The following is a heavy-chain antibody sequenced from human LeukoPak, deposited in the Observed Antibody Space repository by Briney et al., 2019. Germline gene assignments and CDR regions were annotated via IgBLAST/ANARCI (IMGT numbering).Heavy chain of an antibody. CDR1: GFIFIDHY. CDR3: ARDTATALDY. J-gene: IGHJ4*02. Sequence: RGSLRLSCAASGFIFIDHYMDWVRQAPWRGLEWVARITNTPNNYASQYAASVRGRFTISRDESKSSLFLQMNSLKTEDTAIYYCARDTATALDYWGQGTLVTVSS. CDR2: ITNTPNNYAS. V-gene: IGHV3-72*01. D-gene: IGHD6-13*01.